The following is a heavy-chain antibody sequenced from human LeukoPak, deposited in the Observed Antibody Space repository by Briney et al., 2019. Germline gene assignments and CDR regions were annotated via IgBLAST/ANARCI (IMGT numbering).Heavy chain of an antibody. CDR2: ISSSGSTI. CDR3: ARDRPKEPAAVTQRGY. Sequence: GGSLRLSCAASGFTFSDYYMSWIRQAPGKGLEWVSYISSSGSTIYYADSVKGRFTISRDNAKNSLYLQMNSLRAEDTAVYYCARDRPKEPAAVTQRGYWGQGTLVTVSS. V-gene: IGHV3-11*01. CDR1: GFTFSDYY. D-gene: IGHD2-2*01. J-gene: IGHJ4*02.